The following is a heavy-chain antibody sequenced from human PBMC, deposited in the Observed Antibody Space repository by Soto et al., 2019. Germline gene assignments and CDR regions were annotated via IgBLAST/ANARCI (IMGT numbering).Heavy chain of an antibody. CDR1: AGSFSNYA. J-gene: IGHJ6*02. D-gene: IGHD2-15*01. Sequence: QVQLVQSGAEVKKPGSSVKVSCKASAGSFSNYAVSWVRQAPGQGLEWMGGIMPILGATNYAQKFQGRVTITADESTRTSHMELSSLRSEDTAMYYCARRAYCSGGSCYRDYYYYGMDVWGQGTTVTVSS. CDR2: IMPILGAT. CDR3: ARRAYCSGGSCYRDYYYYGMDV. V-gene: IGHV1-69*01.